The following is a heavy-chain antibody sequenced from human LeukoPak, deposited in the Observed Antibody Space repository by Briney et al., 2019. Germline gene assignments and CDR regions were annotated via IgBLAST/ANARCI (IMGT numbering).Heavy chain of an antibody. V-gene: IGHV4-34*01. CDR1: GGSFSGYY. CDR2: INHSGST. J-gene: IGHJ6*03. D-gene: IGHD3/OR15-3a*01. CDR3: ARGVWTAYYYYYMDV. Sequence: ASETLSLTCAVYGGSFSGYYWSWIRQPPGKWLEWIGEINHSGSTNYNPSLKSRVTISVDTSKNQFSLKLSSVTAADTAVYYCARGVWTAYYYYYMDVWGKGTTVTVSS.